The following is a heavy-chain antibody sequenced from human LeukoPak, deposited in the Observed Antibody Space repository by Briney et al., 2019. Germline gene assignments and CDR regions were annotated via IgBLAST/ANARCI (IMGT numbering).Heavy chain of an antibody. V-gene: IGHV3-15*01. CDR2: SKGKTNGWTT. Sequence: AGGSLRLSCAASGFAFSSAWMSWVRQAPGKGLEWVGRSKGKTNGWTTDYAAPVKGRFTISRDDSKNTLYLQMSSLTTEDTAVYYCTTSDYSAEDYWGQGTLVTVSS. CDR1: GFAFSSAW. J-gene: IGHJ4*02. CDR3: TTSDYSAEDY. D-gene: IGHD2-15*01.